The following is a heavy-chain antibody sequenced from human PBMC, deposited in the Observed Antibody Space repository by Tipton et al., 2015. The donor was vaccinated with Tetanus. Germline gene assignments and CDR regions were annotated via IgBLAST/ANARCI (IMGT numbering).Heavy chain of an antibody. CDR3: ARRSYCSSSRCFDAFDL. Sequence: TLSLTCTVSGGSLRSGDHYWSWIRQPPGKGLEWLAYVSYSGRTNSNYSLKSRITISQDTSKNQFSLRLTSVTAADTAVYYCARRSYCSSSRCFDAFDLWGQGTMVTVSS. V-gene: IGHV4-61*08. J-gene: IGHJ3*01. CDR1: GGSLRSGDHY. CDR2: VSYSGRT. D-gene: IGHD2-2*01.